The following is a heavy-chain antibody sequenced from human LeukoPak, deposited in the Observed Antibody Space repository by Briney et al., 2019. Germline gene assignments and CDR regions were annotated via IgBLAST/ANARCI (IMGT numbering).Heavy chain of an antibody. CDR3: ARSTSDYYGSSLRFDY. D-gene: IGHD3-10*01. V-gene: IGHV1-69*05. Sequence: ASVKVSCKASGGTFSSYAISWVRQAPGQGLEWMGGIIPIFGTANYAQKFQGRVTITMDESTSTAYMELSSLRSEDTAVYYCARSTSDYYGSSLRFDYWGQGTLVTVSS. J-gene: IGHJ4*02. CDR2: IIPIFGTA. CDR1: GGTFSSYA.